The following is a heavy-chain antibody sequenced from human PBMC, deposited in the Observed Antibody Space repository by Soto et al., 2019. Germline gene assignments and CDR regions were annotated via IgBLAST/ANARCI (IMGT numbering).Heavy chain of an antibody. J-gene: IGHJ3*01. CDR3: AKGFIVVVTVIRPDDAFDV. D-gene: IGHD2-21*02. CDR1: GFTFGNYG. CDR2: ISGGGGST. V-gene: IGHV3-23*01. Sequence: PGGSLRLSCAASGFTFGNYGMNWVRQAPGEGLEWVSGISGGGGSTYYADSVKGRFTVSRDPSKSTVFLEMNSLRAEDTAVYYCAKGFIVVVTVIRPDDAFDVWGQGTLVTVSS.